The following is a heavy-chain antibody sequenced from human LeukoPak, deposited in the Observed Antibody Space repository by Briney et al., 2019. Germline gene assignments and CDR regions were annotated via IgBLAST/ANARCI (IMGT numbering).Heavy chain of an antibody. CDR2: ISSSGSTI. V-gene: IGHV3-11*04. J-gene: IGHJ4*02. D-gene: IGHD2-2*01. Sequence: GSLRLSCAASGFTFSDYYMSWIRQAPGKGLEWVSYISSSGSTIYYADSVKGRFTISRDNSKNTLYLQMNSLRAEDTAVYYCAREDGSTSCFDYWGQGTLVTASS. CDR3: AREDGSTSCFDY. CDR1: GFTFSDYY.